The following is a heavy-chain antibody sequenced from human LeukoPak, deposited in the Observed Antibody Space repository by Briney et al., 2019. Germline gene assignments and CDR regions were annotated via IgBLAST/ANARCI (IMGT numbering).Heavy chain of an antibody. V-gene: IGHV4-59*01. J-gene: IGHJ3*02. CDR3: ARLVVVAALDI. CDR1: GGSISSYY. CDR2: IYYSGST. Sequence: TSETLSLTCTVSGGSISSYYWSWIRQPPGKGLEWIGYIYYSGSTNYNPSLKSRVTISVDTSKNQFSLKLSSVTAADTAVYYCARLVVVAALDIWGQGTMVTVSS. D-gene: IGHD2-15*01.